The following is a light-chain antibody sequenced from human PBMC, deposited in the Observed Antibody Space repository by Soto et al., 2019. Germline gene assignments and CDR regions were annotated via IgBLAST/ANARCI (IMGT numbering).Light chain of an antibody. Sequence: EIVLTQSPGTLSLSPGERATLSCRASQSVRSNLAWYQQKPGQAPRLLIYDASNRATGIPARFSGSGSGTDFTLTISSLEPEDFAVYYCQQRSNWPQLTFGGGTKVDIK. J-gene: IGKJ4*01. CDR1: QSVRSN. CDR2: DAS. CDR3: QQRSNWPQLT. V-gene: IGKV3-11*01.